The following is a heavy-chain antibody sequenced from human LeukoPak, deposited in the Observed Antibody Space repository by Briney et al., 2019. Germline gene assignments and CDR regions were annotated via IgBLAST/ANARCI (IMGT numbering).Heavy chain of an antibody. CDR1: GGSLSGYY. CDR3: ARHYGP. J-gene: IGHJ5*02. D-gene: IGHD3-16*01. V-gene: IGHV4-34*01. Sequence: SETLSLTCAVYGGSLSGYYWSWIRQPPGKGLEWIGSIYDSGSTYYNPSLKSRVTISVDTSKNQFSLKLNSVTAADTAVYYCARHYGPWGQGTLVTVSS. CDR2: IYDSGST.